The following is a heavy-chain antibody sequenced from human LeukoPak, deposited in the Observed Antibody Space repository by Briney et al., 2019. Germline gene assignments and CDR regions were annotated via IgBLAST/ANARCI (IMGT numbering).Heavy chain of an antibody. CDR3: ARGFSSGWFYYYYGMDV. D-gene: IGHD6-19*01. CDR1: GGSFSGYY. CDR2: INHSRST. V-gene: IGHV4-34*01. Sequence: SETLSLTCAVYGGSFSGYYWSWIRQPPGKGLEWIGEINHSRSTNYNPSLKSRVTISVDTSKNQFSLKLSSVTAADTAVYYCARGFSSGWFYYYYGMDVWGQGTTVTVSS. J-gene: IGHJ6*02.